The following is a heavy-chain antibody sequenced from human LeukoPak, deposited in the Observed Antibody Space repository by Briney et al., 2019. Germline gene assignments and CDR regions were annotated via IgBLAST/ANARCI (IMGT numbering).Heavy chain of an antibody. D-gene: IGHD6-13*01. V-gene: IGHV4-59*01. CDR1: GGSISSYY. CDR2: IYYSGST. J-gene: IGHJ6*02. CDR3: ARNGAAAGNYYYYGMDV. Sequence: PSETLSLTCTVSGGSISSYYWSWIRQPPGKGLEWIGYIYYSGSTNYNPSLKSRVTISVDTSKKQFSLKLSLVTAADTAVYYCARNGAAAGNYYYYGMDVWGQGTTLTVSS.